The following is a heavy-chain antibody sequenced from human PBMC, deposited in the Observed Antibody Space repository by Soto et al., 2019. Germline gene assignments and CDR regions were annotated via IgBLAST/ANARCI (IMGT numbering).Heavy chain of an antibody. D-gene: IGHD2-15*01. CDR3: AKAPSGYCSGGSCYPGAFDI. CDR2: ISGSGGST. CDR1: GFTFSSYA. J-gene: IGHJ3*02. Sequence: EVQLLESGGGLVQPGGSLRLSCAASGFTFSSYAMSWVRQAPGKGLEWVSAISGSGGSTYYADSVKGRFTISRDNPKTTLYLKMNSLRAEDTAVYYCAKAPSGYCSGGSCYPGAFDIWGQGTMVTVSS. V-gene: IGHV3-23*01.